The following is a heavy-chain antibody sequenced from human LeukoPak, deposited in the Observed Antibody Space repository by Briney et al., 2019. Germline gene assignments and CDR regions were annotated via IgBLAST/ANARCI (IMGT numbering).Heavy chain of an antibody. CDR3: AKETKVGSNTVPYFQD. V-gene: IGHV3-23*01. CDR1: GFTFSTYP. CDR2: INDSGDKT. Sequence: GGSLRLSCAASGFTFSTYPMTWVRQAPGKGLEWVSLINDSGDKTYYADSVKGRFTISRDNSKNTLYLQMNSLRADDTARYYCAKETKVGSNTVPYFQDWGQGTLVTVSS. D-gene: IGHD1-26*01. J-gene: IGHJ1*01.